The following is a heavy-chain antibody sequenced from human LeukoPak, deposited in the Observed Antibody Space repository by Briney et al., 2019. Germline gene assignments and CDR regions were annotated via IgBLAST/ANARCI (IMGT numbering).Heavy chain of an antibody. Sequence: SETLSLTCAVYGGSFSGYYWSWIRQPPGKGLEWIGEINHSGSTNYNPSLKSRVTISVDTSKNQFSPKLSSVTAADTAVYYCARGSGSTIFGVVTRANWFDPWGQGTLVTVSS. D-gene: IGHD3-3*01. CDR3: ARGSGSTIFGVVTRANWFDP. V-gene: IGHV4-34*01. CDR2: INHSGST. J-gene: IGHJ5*02. CDR1: GGSFSGYY.